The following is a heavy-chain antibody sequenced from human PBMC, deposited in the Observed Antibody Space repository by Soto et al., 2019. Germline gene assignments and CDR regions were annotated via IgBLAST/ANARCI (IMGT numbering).Heavy chain of an antibody. CDR3: AGGAAADYFDY. D-gene: IGHD6-13*01. CDR2: IHTSGST. V-gene: IGHV4-4*07. CDR1: SDSISSYY. J-gene: IGHJ4*02. Sequence: PSETLSLTRTVSSDSISSYYWSWIRQPAGKGLEWIGRIHTSGSTLYNPSLKSRVTMSVGTSKIHFSLNLRSVTAADTAVYYCAGGAAADYFDYWGQGSLVTVSS.